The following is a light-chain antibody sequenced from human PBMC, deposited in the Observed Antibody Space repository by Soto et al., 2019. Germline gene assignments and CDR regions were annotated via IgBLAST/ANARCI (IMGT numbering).Light chain of an antibody. V-gene: IGKV1-6*01. CDR1: QGIRND. CDR2: AAS. CDR3: LQDYIYPRT. J-gene: IGKJ1*01. Sequence: AIQMTQSPSSLAASVGDRVTITCRASQGIRNDLGWYQQKPGKAPKLLIYAASSLQSGVPSRFSGSGSATDFTLTISSLQPEDFATYYCLQDYIYPRTFGQVTKVEIK.